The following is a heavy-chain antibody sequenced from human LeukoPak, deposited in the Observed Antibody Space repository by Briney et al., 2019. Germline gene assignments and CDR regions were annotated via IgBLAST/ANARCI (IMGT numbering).Heavy chain of an antibody. J-gene: IGHJ4*02. CDR1: GFTFSDHW. CDR3: ARHIPRGNNYFDC. Sequence: PGGSLRLSCAASGFTFSDHWMTWVRQAPGKRLEWMANIKEDGSGKYYADSVKGRFTVSRDNAKNSLSLQMNSLGAEDTAVYYCARHIPRGNNYFDCWGQGTLVTVSS. V-gene: IGHV3-7*01. D-gene: IGHD1/OR15-1a*01. CDR2: IKEDGSGK.